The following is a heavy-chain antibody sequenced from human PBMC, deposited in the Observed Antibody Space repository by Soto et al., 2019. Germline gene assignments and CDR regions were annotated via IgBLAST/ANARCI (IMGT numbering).Heavy chain of an antibody. V-gene: IGHV4-61*01. CDR1: GGSVSIGSYY. CDR2: IYYSGST. D-gene: IGHD1-26*01. J-gene: IGHJ4*02. CDR3: ASSGSYIGY. Sequence: QVQLQESGPGLVKPSETLSLTCTVSGGSVSIGSYYWSWIRQPPGKGLEWIGYIYYSGSTNYNPSLKSRVTISVDTSKNQFSLKLSSVTAADTAVYYCASSGSYIGYWGQGTLVTVSS.